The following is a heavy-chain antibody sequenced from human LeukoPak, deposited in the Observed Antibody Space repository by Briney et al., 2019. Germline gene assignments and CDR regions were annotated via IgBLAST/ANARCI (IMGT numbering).Heavy chain of an antibody. V-gene: IGHV4-34*01. CDR3: ARRGTGYADSKAAAGPFDP. Sequence: SETLSLTCAVYGGSFSGYYWSWIRQPPGKGLEWIGEINHSGSTNYNPSLKSRVTISVDTSKNQFSLKLSSVTAADTAVYYCARRGTGYADSKAAAGPFDPWGQGTLVTVSS. D-gene: IGHD6-13*01. J-gene: IGHJ5*02. CDR1: GGSFSGYY. CDR2: INHSGST.